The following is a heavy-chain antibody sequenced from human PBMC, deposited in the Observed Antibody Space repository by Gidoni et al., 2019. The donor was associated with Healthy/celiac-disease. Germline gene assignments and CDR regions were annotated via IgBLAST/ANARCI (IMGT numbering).Heavy chain of an antibody. D-gene: IGHD1-26*01. Sequence: QVQLVQSGAEVKQPGASVRVSCTASGYTSTGYYMHWVRQAPGQGLEWMGWINPNSGGTNYAQEFQGRVTMTRDTSISTAYMELSRLRSDDTAVYCCARERVTSGSYYDYWGQGTLVTVSS. CDR2: INPNSGGT. J-gene: IGHJ4*02. V-gene: IGHV1-2*02. CDR3: ARERVTSGSYYDY. CDR1: GYTSTGYY.